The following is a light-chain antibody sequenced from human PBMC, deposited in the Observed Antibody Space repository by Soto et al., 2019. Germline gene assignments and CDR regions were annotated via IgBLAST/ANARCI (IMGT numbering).Light chain of an antibody. CDR1: SSNIGGNY. Sequence: QLVLTQPPSASGTPGQRVTISCSGSSSNIGGNYVYWYQQVPGAAPKLLVNSNNQRPSGVPDRFSGSKSGTSASLAISGLRSEDEADYHCAAWDDSLNGVVFGGGTKLIVL. CDR3: AAWDDSLNGVV. CDR2: SNN. J-gene: IGLJ2*01. V-gene: IGLV1-47*02.